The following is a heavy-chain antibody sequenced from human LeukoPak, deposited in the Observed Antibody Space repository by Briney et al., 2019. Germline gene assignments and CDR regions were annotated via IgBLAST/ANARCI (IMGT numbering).Heavy chain of an antibody. V-gene: IGHV1-2*06. CDR1: GYSFTDYY. D-gene: IGHD3-10*01. J-gene: IGHJ4*02. Sequence: ASVKVSCKASGYSFTDYYMHWVRQAPGQGLEWMGRINPKRGGTNYAQKFQGRVTLTRDTSISTAHMELSRLTSDDTAVYYCALLWFGELWTKDYWGQGTLVTVSS. CDR3: ALLWFGELWTKDY. CDR2: INPKRGGT.